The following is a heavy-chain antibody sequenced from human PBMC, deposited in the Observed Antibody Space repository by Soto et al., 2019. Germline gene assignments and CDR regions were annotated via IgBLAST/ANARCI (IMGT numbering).Heavy chain of an antibody. CDR3: ARGPFTYYDFWSGYNWFDP. D-gene: IGHD3-3*01. J-gene: IGHJ5*02. V-gene: IGHV1-69*13. CDR1: GGTFSSYA. Sequence: SVKVSCKASGGTFSSYAISWVRQAPGQGLEWMGGIIPIFGTANYAQKFQGRVTITADESTSTACMELSSLRSEDTAVYYCARGPFTYYDFWSGYNWFDPWGQGTLVTVSS. CDR2: IIPIFGTA.